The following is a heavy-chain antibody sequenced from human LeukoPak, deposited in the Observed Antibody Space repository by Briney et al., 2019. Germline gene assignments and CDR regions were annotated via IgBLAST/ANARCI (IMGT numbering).Heavy chain of an antibody. CDR1: GFTFSSYD. CDR3: ARSKVGYSYGYVNDAFDI. J-gene: IGHJ3*02. V-gene: IGHV3-13*01. Sequence: GGSLRLSCAASGFTFSSYDMHWVRQATGNGLEWVSAIGTAGDTYYPGSVKGRFTISRENAKNSLYLQMNSLRAGDTAVYYCARSKVGYSYGYVNDAFDIWGQGTMVTVSS. D-gene: IGHD5-18*01. CDR2: IGTAGDT.